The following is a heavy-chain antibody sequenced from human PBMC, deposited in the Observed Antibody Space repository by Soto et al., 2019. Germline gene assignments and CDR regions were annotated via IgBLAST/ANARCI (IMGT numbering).Heavy chain of an antibody. CDR1: GFTFDDFA. V-gene: IGHV3-30-3*01. J-gene: IGHJ4*02. CDR2: ISHDVTNQ. Sequence: VQLVESGGGLVQPGRSLRLSCAASGFTFDDFAMLWVRQTPGKGLEWVAVISHDVTNQYYADSVKGRFTISRDNSKNTLYLQMNSLRAEDTAVYYCARGDNFYDSSGYYYWGQGTLVTVSS. CDR3: ARGDNFYDSSGYYY. D-gene: IGHD3-22*01.